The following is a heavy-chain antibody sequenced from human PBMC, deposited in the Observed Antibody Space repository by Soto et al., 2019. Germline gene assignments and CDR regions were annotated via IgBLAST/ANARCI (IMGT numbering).Heavy chain of an antibody. V-gene: IGHV1-46*01. CDR1: GYTFTSYY. J-gene: IGHJ3*02. CDR2: INPSGGST. CDR3: ARDGKVVVSDAFDI. D-gene: IGHD3-22*01. Sequence: ASLKVSCNXSGYTFTSYYMHWVRQAPGQGLEWMGIINPSGGSTSYAQKFQGRVTMTRDTSTSTVYMELSSLRSEDTAVYYCARDGKVVVSDAFDIWGQGTMVTVSS.